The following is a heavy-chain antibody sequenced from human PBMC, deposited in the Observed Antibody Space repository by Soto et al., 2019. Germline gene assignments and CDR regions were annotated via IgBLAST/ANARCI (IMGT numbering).Heavy chain of an antibody. Sequence: ASVKVSCKASGYTFTSYAMHWVRQAPGQRLEWMGWINAGNGNTKYSQKFQGRVTIARDTSASTAYMELSSLRSEDTAVYYCAREDYYGSGSYGMDVWGQGTTVTVSS. CDR1: GYTFTSYA. CDR2: INAGNGNT. CDR3: AREDYYGSGSYGMDV. J-gene: IGHJ6*02. D-gene: IGHD3-10*01. V-gene: IGHV1-3*01.